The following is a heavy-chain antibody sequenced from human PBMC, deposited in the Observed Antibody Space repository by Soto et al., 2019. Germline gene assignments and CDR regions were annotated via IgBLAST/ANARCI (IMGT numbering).Heavy chain of an antibody. J-gene: IGHJ3*02. CDR2: INSGGST. Sequence: GGSLRLSCAASGFTVSSNYMSWVRQAPGKGLEWVSVINSGGSTYYADSVKGRFTISRDISKNTLYLQMNSLRAEDMAVHYCARVRYSGYGPQGYDAFDIWGQGTMVTVSS. V-gene: IGHV3-66*01. CDR1: GFTVSSNY. CDR3: ARVRYSGYGPQGYDAFDI. D-gene: IGHD5-12*01.